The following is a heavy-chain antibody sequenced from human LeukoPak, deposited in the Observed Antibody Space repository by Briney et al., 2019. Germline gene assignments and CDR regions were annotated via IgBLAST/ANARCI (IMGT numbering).Heavy chain of an antibody. CDR3: ARDSPRDYYDSSGYYYYAFDI. V-gene: IGHV4-4*07. CDR2: IYTSAST. CDR1: GGSISSYY. Sequence: SETLSLTCTVSGGSISSYYWSWIRQPAGKGLEWIGRIYTSASTNYNPSLKSRVTMSVDTSKNQFSLKLSSVTAAATAVYYCARDSPRDYYDSSGYYYYAFDIWGQGTMVTVSS. J-gene: IGHJ3*02. D-gene: IGHD3-22*01.